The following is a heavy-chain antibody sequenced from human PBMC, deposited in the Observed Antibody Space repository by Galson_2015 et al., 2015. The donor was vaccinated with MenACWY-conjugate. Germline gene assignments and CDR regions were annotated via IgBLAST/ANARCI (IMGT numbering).Heavy chain of an antibody. J-gene: IGHJ4*02. D-gene: IGHD6-19*01. CDR2: INPSDGTT. CDR1: GYTFTSYF. Sequence: SVKVSCKASGYTFTSYFIYWVRQAPGQGLEWMGIINPSDGTTSYAQKLQGRVTMTRDTSTSSVYMELGSLRFEDTAVYYCARVEWEVAGPLDYWGQGTLVTVSS. V-gene: IGHV1-46*01. CDR3: ARVEWEVAGPLDY.